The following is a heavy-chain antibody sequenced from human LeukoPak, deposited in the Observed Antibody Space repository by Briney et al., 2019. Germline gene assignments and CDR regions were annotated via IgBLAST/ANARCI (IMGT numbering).Heavy chain of an antibody. CDR3: AKGGGRQNAFDI. D-gene: IGHD2-15*01. CDR2: VSGSGGST. J-gene: IGHJ3*02. V-gene: IGHV3-23*01. CDR1: GFTFSSYA. Sequence: GGSLRLSCAASGFTFSSYAMSWVRQAPGKGLEWVSSVSGSGGSTYYADSVKGRFTISRDNSKNTLYLQMNSLRAEDTAVYYCAKGGGRQNAFDIWGQGTMVTVSS.